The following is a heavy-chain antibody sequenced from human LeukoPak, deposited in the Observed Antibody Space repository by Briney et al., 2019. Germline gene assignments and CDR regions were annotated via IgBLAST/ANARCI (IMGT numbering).Heavy chain of an antibody. CDR3: ARALGATHWFDP. D-gene: IGHD1-26*01. CDR2: INPSGGST. CDR1: GYTFTSYY. Sequence: ASVKVSCKASGYTFTSYYMHWVRQAPGQGLEWMGIINPSGGSTSYAQKFQGRVTMTRDMSTSTVYMELSSLRSEDTAVYYCARALGATHWFDPWGQGTLVTVSS. V-gene: IGHV1-46*01. J-gene: IGHJ5*02.